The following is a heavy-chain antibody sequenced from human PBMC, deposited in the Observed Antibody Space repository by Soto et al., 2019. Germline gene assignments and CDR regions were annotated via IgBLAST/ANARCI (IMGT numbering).Heavy chain of an antibody. J-gene: IGHJ3*02. V-gene: IGHV4-31*03. CDR1: GGSISSGGYY. CDR3: ARAPRSVVVAASDAFDI. D-gene: IGHD2-15*01. Sequence: SETLSLTCTVSGGSISSGGYYWSWIRQHPGKGLEWIGYIYYSGSTYYNPSLKSRVTISVDTSKNQFSLKLSSVTAADTAVYYCARAPRSVVVAASDAFDIWGQGTMVTVSS. CDR2: IYYSGST.